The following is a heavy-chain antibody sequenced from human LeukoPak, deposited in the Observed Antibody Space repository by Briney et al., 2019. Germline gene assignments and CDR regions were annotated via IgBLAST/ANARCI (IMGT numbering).Heavy chain of an antibody. CDR2: IYYNGYT. V-gene: IGHV4-59*01. D-gene: IGHD5-18*01. CDR1: SGSLSSNY. CDR3: ARGGYSHGYSTLDN. Sequence: SETLSLTCTVSSGSLSSNYWSWIRQPPGKGLEWIGYIYYNGYTNYNPSLGSRVTMSVDTSKNQFSLNVSSVTAADTAVYYCARGGYSHGYSTLDNWGQGTLVTVSA. J-gene: IGHJ4*02.